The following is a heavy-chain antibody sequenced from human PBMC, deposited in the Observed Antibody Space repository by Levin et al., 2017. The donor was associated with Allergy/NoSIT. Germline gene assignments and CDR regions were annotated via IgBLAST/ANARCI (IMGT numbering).Heavy chain of an antibody. CDR2: ISGSGGST. D-gene: IGHD3-16*01. Sequence: GGSLRLSCAASGFTFSNYAMSWVRQAPGKGLEWVSVISGSGGSTYYADSVKGRVTISRDNSKNTLSLQMNSLRAEDTAVYYCAREIGLFDYWGQGTLVTVSS. CDR1: GFTFSNYA. V-gene: IGHV3-23*01. J-gene: IGHJ4*02. CDR3: AREIGLFDY.